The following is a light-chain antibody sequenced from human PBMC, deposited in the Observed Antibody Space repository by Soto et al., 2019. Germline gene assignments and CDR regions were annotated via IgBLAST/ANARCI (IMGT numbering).Light chain of an antibody. V-gene: IGLV1-44*01. J-gene: IGLJ1*01. CDR2: SNN. CDR3: AAWDDILNGQV. CDR1: SSNIGSNT. Sequence: QSVLTQPPSASGTPGQRVTISCSGSSSNIGSNTVNWYQQLPGTAPKLLIYSNNQRPSGVPDRFSGSKSGTSASLAISGLQSEDEADYYCAAWDDILNGQVFGTRTKSPS.